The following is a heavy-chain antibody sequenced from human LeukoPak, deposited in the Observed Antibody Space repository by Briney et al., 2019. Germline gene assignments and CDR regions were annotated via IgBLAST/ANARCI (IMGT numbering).Heavy chain of an antibody. Sequence: PSETLSLTCTVSGAFISNYYCSWIRQPAGKGLEWIGRIYTRGSTNYNPSLKSRVTISVDTSKNQFSLNLSSVTAADTAVYYCARDLYCSSTSCPSNNWFDPWGQGTLVTVSS. D-gene: IGHD2-2*01. CDR3: ARDLYCSSTSCPSNNWFDP. CDR2: IYTRGST. V-gene: IGHV4-4*07. J-gene: IGHJ5*02. CDR1: GAFISNYY.